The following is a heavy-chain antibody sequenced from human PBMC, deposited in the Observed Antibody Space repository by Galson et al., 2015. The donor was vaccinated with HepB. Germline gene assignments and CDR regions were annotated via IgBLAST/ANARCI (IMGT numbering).Heavy chain of an antibody. D-gene: IGHD3-10*01. CDR1: GYNFLDYD. CDR3: ARGDRRGYKRNWPNPPVYYYYIDV. CDR2: VNPSSGNT. Sequence: SVKVSCKASGYNFLDYDINWVRQTSGQGLEWMGWVNPSSGNTGYALRFQGRVTMTRDTSINAVYMQLASLTPEDTAVYFCARGDRRGYKRNWPNPPVYYYYIDVWGEGTTVTVSS. V-gene: IGHV1-8*02. J-gene: IGHJ6*03.